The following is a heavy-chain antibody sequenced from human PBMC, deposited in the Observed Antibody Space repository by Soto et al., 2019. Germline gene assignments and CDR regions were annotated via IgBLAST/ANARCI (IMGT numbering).Heavy chain of an antibody. Sequence: GGSLRLSCAASGFTFSSYGMHWVRQAPGKGLEWVAVIWYDGSNKYYADSVKGRFTISRDNSKNTLYLQMNSLRAEDTAVYYWARPRAFYGRGWNESWGQGTLVTVPS. CDR1: GFTFSSYG. V-gene: IGHV3-33*01. D-gene: IGHD1-1*01. CDR3: ARPRAFYGRGWNES. CDR2: IWYDGSNK. J-gene: IGHJ4*02.